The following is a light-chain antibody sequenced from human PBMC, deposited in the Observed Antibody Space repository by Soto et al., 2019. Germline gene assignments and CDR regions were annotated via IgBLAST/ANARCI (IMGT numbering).Light chain of an antibody. Sequence: QSVLTQPPSVSGAPGQRVTISCSGSSSDIGAGYVVHWYQQLPGTAPKLLIYNNNNRPSGVPDRFSASKSGTSASWAITGLQGEDEADYYCPSFDSRPSASGVFGGGTKLTVL. V-gene: IGLV1-40*01. CDR1: SSDIGAGYV. CDR3: PSFDSRPSASGV. CDR2: NNN. J-gene: IGLJ2*01.